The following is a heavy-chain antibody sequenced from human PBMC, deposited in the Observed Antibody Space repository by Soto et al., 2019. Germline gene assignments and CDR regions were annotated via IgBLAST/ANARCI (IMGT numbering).Heavy chain of an antibody. CDR2: IYYSGST. V-gene: IGHV4-59*01. CDR1: GGSISSYY. J-gene: IGHJ4*02. D-gene: IGHD6-19*01. CDR3: ARSPLSNYSSGRSVYFDY. Sequence: PSETLSLTCTVSGGSISSYYWSWIRQPPGKGLEWIGYIYYSGSTNYNPSLKSRVTISVDTSKNQFSLKLSSVTAADTAVYYCARSPLSNYSSGRSVYFDYWGQGTLVTVSS.